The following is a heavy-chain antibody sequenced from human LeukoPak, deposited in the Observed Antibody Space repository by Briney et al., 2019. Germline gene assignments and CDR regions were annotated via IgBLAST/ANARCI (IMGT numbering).Heavy chain of an antibody. V-gene: IGHV4-59*08. CDR1: GGSISSYH. CDR2: IYYSGST. D-gene: IGHD3-22*01. Sequence: SETLSLTCTVSGGSISSYHWTWIRQPPGKGLEWIGFIYYSGSTNYNPSLKSRVTTSVDTSKNQFSLKLSSVTAADTAVYYCARHVYYYDSSGYYYGYFDYWGQGTLVTVSS. J-gene: IGHJ4*02. CDR3: ARHVYYYDSSGYYYGYFDY.